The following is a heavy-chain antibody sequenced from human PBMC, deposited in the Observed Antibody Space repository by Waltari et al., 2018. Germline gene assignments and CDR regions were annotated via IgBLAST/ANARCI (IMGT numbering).Heavy chain of an antibody. Sequence: QVQLVQSGTEVKKPGASVRVPCKASGYTFNYYYLHWVRLAPGQGLEWMGWSNPDTGVTNYAQKFQGRVTMTRDTSITTVYMELSSLTSDDTAVYYCARDPKYCTPECYSPEGWFDPWGQGTVVTVSS. D-gene: IGHD2-8*01. J-gene: IGHJ5*02. CDR3: ARDPKYCTPECYSPEGWFDP. V-gene: IGHV1-2*02. CDR1: GYTFNYYY. CDR2: SNPDTGVT.